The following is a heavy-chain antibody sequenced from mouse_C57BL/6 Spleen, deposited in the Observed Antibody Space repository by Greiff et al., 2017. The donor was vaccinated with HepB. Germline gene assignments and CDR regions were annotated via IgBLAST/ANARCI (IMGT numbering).Heavy chain of an antibody. J-gene: IGHJ4*01. CDR3: ARDGGTDAMDY. Sequence: QVQLQQPGAELVRPGSSVKLSCKASGYTFTSYWMHWVKQRPIQGLEWIGNIDPSDSETHYTPKFKDKDTLTGDKSSSTAYMQLSSLTSEDSAVYYCARDGGTDAMDYWGQGTSVTVAS. V-gene: IGHV1-52*01. D-gene: IGHD1-1*02. CDR2: IDPSDSET. CDR1: GYTFTSYW.